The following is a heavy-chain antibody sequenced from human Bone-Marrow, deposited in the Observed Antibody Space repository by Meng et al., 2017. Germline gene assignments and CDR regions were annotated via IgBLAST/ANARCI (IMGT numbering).Heavy chain of an antibody. Sequence: SETLSLTCTVSGYSISSGYYWGWIRQPPGKGLEWIGSIYHSGSTYYNPSLKSLVTISVDTSKNQFSLKLSSVTAADTAVYYCARCLTSGPSAGDYWGQGTLVTVSS. CDR1: GYSISSGYY. J-gene: IGHJ4*02. V-gene: IGHV4-38-2*02. CDR2: IYHSGST. D-gene: IGHD2-15*01. CDR3: ARCLTSGPSAGDY.